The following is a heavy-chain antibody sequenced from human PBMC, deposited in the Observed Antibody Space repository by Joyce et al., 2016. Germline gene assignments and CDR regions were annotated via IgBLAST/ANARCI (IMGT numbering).Heavy chain of an antibody. CDR1: GFTFNTYG. CDR2: ISRNSNTI. V-gene: IGHV3-48*01. CDR3: ARATSYYFYYYMDV. J-gene: IGHJ6*03. Sequence: EVQLVESGGGLVQPGGSLRLSCAASGFTFNTYGMNWVRQAPGKGLEWVSYISRNSNTIYYVDSVKGRFTISRDNAKNSLYLQMNSLRAEDTAVYFCARATSYYFYYYMDVWGKGTTVTVSS.